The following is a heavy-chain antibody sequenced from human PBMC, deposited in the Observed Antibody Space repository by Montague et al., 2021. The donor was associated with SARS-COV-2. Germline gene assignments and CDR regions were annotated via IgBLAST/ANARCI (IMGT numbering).Heavy chain of an antibody. V-gene: IGHV4-39*07. CDR3: ARDDIVLQGVTKGMDV. CDR2: MYYSGST. J-gene: IGHJ6*02. CDR1: GGSISSSNYY. Sequence: SETLSLTCTVSGGSISSSNYYWGWIRQPQGKGPEWIGNMYYSGSTYYNPSLKSRVTISIDTSKNQFSLKLSSVTAADTAVYYCARDDIVLQGVTKGMDVWGQGTTVTVSS. D-gene: IGHD3-10*01.